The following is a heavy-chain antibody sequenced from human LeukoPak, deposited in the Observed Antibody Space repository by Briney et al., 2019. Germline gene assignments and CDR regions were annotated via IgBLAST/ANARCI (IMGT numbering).Heavy chain of an antibody. D-gene: IGHD3-22*01. J-gene: IGHJ4*02. CDR2: ISGSGGST. CDR1: GFTFSSYA. CDR3: AKGPYYDSSGYYYY. V-gene: IGHV3-23*01. Sequence: GGSLRLSCAASGFTFSSYAMSWVRQAPGKGLEWVSAISGSGGSTYYADSVKGRFTISRDNSKNTLYLQMNSLRAEDTAVYYCAKGPYYDSSGYYYYWRQRTLVTVSS.